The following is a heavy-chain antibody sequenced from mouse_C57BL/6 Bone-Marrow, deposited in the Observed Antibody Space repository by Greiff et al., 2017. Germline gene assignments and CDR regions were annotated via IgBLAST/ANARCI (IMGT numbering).Heavy chain of an antibody. Sequence: VQLQQPGAELVKPGASVKMSCKASGYTFTSYWITWVKQRPGQGLEWIGDICPGSGSTNYNEKFKSKATLTVDTSSCTDHMQLSSLTSEDSAVEYCARPYYSNYWYFDVWGTGTTVTVAA. CDR2: ICPGSGST. CDR1: GYTFTSYW. J-gene: IGHJ1*03. D-gene: IGHD2-5*01. CDR3: ARPYYSNYWYFDV. V-gene: IGHV1-55*01.